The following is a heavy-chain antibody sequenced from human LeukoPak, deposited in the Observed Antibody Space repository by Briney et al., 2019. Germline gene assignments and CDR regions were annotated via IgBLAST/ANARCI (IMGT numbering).Heavy chain of an antibody. CDR3: AHSAWYDFWRASLNWFDP. D-gene: IGHD3-3*01. Sequence: SGPTLVKPTQTLTLTCTFSGFALSTSGAGVGWIRQPPGKALEWLALIYWDNDKRYSPSLKSMLTITKHTSKNQVVLTMTNMDPVDTATYYFAHSAWYDFWRASLNWFDPWGQGTLVTVSS. CDR1: GFALSTSGAG. CDR2: IYWDNDK. J-gene: IGHJ5*02. V-gene: IGHV2-5*02.